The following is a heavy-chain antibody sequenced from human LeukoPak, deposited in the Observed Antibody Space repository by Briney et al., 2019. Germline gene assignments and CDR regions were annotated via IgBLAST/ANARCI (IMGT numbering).Heavy chain of an antibody. V-gene: IGHV3-13*01. CDR2: VGISGDT. Sequence: QSGGYLRLSCAASGFTFRSYGMHWVRQVTGKGLEWVSAVGISGDTYYAGSVKGRFTISRENAKNSLYLQMNSLTAGDTAVYYCVRGGIQVSGIDEIDYWGQGTLVTVSS. CDR1: GFTFRSYG. CDR3: VRGGIQVSGIDEIDY. D-gene: IGHD6-19*01. J-gene: IGHJ4*02.